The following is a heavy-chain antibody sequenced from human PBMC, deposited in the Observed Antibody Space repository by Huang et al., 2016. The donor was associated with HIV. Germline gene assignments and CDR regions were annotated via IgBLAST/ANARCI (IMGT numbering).Heavy chain of an antibody. CDR2: INHSGNT. V-gene: IGHV4-34*02. Sequence: QVQLEQWGAGLLKASETLSLTCAVYGGSFSGYYWNWLRPAPGKGLEWVGEINHSGNTNYNPPRKSRVNMSVDTSKSQFSLYLTSLSAADTGTYFCARRYNSRRDYWGRGTLVTVHS. D-gene: IGHD3-22*01. J-gene: IGHJ4*02. CDR1: GGSFSGYY. CDR3: ARRYNSRRDY.